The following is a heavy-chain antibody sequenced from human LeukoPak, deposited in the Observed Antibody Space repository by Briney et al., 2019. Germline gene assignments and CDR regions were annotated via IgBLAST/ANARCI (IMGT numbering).Heavy chain of an antibody. CDR1: GYSFNTYG. CDR3: ARVDFSSSSFGF. Sequence: GESLKISCKASGYSFNTYGIGWVRQMPGKGLEWTAIIYPGDSDTRYSPSFQGQVTISADKSISTTYLQWSSLKASDTAMFYCARVDFSSSSFGFWGQGTLVTVSS. V-gene: IGHV5-51*01. CDR2: IYPGDSDT. J-gene: IGHJ4*02. D-gene: IGHD6-6*01.